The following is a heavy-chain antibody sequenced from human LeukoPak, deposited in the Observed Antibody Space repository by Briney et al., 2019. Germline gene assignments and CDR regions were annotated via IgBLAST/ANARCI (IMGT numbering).Heavy chain of an antibody. V-gene: IGHV1-24*01. CDR2: FDPEDGET. J-gene: IGHJ4*02. CDR3: ATGDPITMVRGVISPTFDY. D-gene: IGHD3-10*01. Sequence: ASVKVSCKVSGYTLTELSMHWVRQAPGKGPEWMGGFDPEDGETIYAQKFQGRVTMTEDTSTDTAYMELSSLRSEDTAVYYCATGDPITMVRGVISPTFDYWGQGTLVTVSS. CDR1: GYTLTELS.